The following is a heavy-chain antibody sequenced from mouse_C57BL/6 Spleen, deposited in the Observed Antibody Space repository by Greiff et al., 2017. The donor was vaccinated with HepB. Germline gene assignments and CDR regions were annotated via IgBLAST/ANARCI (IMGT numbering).Heavy chain of an antibody. Sequence: QVQLQQSGAELVMPGASVKLSCKASGYTFTSYWMHWVKQRPGQGLEWIGEIDPSDSYTNYNQKFKGKSTLTVDKSSSTAYMQLSSLTSEDSAVYYCARLGIPRITTVVAEGYFDVWGTGTTVTVSS. D-gene: IGHD1-1*01. J-gene: IGHJ1*03. CDR3: ARLGIPRITTVVAEGYFDV. CDR2: IDPSDSYT. CDR1: GYTFTSYW. V-gene: IGHV1-69*01.